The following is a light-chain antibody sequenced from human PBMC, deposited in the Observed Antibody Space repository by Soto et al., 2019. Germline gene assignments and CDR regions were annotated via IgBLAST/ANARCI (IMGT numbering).Light chain of an antibody. CDR1: SSDVGGYDY. V-gene: IGLV2-11*01. CDR2: DVT. Sequence: QSALTQPPSVSGSPGQSVTISCTGTSSDVGGYDYVSWYQQHPGKAPKLLIYDVTKRPSGVPDRFSGSKSGNTASLTISGLQAEDEADFFCCSHGGSCPYVFGTGTKVTVL. CDR3: CSHGGSCPYV. J-gene: IGLJ1*01.